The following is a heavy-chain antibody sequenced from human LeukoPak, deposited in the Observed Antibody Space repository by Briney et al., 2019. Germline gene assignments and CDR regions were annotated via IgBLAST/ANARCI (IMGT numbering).Heavy chain of an antibody. CDR1: GGSISSYY. CDR2: IYYSGST. CDR3: ARGSTFDSSGY. Sequence: SETLSLTCTVSGGSISSYYWSWIRQPPGEGLEWIGYIYYSGSTNYNPSLKSRVTISVDTSKNQFSLKLSSATAADTAVYYCARGSTFDSSGYWGQGTLVTVSS. D-gene: IGHD6-19*01. J-gene: IGHJ4*02. V-gene: IGHV4-59*01.